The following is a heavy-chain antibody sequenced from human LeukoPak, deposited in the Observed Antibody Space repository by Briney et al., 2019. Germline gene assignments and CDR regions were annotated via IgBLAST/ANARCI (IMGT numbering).Heavy chain of an antibody. V-gene: IGHV3-23*01. CDR3: AKAGSSSTYYFDY. J-gene: IGHJ4*02. CDR1: GFTLSSYV. D-gene: IGHD6-6*01. Sequence: GGSLRLSCAASGFTLSSYVMRWVRQPPGKGLEWVSTISASSGTYYADSAKGRFTISRDNSKNTVYLQMNSLRAEDTAIYYCAKAGSSSTYYFDYWGQGALVTVSS. CDR2: ISASSGT.